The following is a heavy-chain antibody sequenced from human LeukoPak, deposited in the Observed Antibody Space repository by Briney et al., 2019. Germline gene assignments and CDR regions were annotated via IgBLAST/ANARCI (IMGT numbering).Heavy chain of an antibody. V-gene: IGHV1-3*01. J-gene: IGHJ4*02. Sequence: ASVTVSCTASGYTSTSYAMHWVRQAPGQRLEWMGWINAGNGNTKYSQKFQGRVTITRDTSASTAYMELSSLRSEDTAVYYCARAAPGIWWPVDYWGQGTLVTVSS. CDR3: ARAAPGIWWPVDY. CDR1: GYTSTSYA. CDR2: INAGNGNT. D-gene: IGHD5-12*01.